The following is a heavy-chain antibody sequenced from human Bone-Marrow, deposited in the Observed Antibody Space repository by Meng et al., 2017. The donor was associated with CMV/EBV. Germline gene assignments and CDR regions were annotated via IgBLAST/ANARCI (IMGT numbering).Heavy chain of an antibody. CDR3: ARDLGDPTSNGSGSRKVGGYYYYGMDA. Sequence: ASVKVSCKASGYTFTSYYMHWVRQAPGQGLELMGIINPSGGRTSYAQKFQGRVTMTRDTSTSTVYMELSSLGSEDTAVYYCARDLGDPTSNGSGSRKVGGYYYYGMDAWGQGTTVTASS. D-gene: IGHD3-10*01. V-gene: IGHV1-46*01. CDR2: INPSGGRT. J-gene: IGHJ6*01. CDR1: GYTFTSYY.